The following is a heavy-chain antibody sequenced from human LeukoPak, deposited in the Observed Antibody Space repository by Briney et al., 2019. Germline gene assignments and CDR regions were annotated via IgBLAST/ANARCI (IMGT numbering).Heavy chain of an antibody. D-gene: IGHD3-3*01. CDR1: GFTFSTYS. V-gene: IGHV3-21*01. J-gene: IGHJ4*02. Sequence: GGSLRLSCAASGFTFSTYSMNWVRQAPGKGLEWVSSIGSSSSYIYYADSVKGRFTISRDNAKNSLYLQMNSLRIEDTAVYYCASSGSGYNDYWGQGTLVTVSS. CDR2: IGSSSSYI. CDR3: ASSGSGYNDY.